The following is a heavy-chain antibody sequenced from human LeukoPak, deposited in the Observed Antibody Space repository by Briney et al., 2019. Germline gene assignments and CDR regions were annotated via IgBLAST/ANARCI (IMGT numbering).Heavy chain of an antibody. Sequence: GESLKISCQASGSGFPSYWIGWVRQVPGKGLEWMGIIYPGDSDTRYSPSFQGQVTISADKSTSTAYLQWSSLKASDTAMYYCARLRQLWTLDYWGQGTLVTVSS. CDR3: ARLRQLWTLDY. D-gene: IGHD5-18*01. CDR1: GSGFPSYW. CDR2: IYPGDSDT. V-gene: IGHV5-51*01. J-gene: IGHJ4*02.